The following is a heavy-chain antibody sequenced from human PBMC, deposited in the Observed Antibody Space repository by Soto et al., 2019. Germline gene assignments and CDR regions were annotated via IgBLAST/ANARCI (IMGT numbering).Heavy chain of an antibody. CDR2: IKQDGSEK. V-gene: IGHV3-7*01. Sequence: GGSLRLSCTASGFTFSSYWMSWVRQAPGKGLEWVANIKQDGSEKYYVDSVKGRFTISRDNAKNSLYLQMNSLRAEDTAVYYCARDEWELPGAFDIWGQGTMVTVSS. CDR3: ARDEWELPGAFDI. CDR1: GFTFSSYW. D-gene: IGHD1-26*01. J-gene: IGHJ3*02.